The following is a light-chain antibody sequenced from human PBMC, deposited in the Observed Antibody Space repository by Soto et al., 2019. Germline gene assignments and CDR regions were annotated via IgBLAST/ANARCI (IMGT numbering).Light chain of an antibody. J-gene: IGKJ4*01. CDR3: QQYYSTFAT. V-gene: IGKV4-1*01. Sequence: DIVMTQSPDSLAVSLGERATINCKSSQSVLYSSNNKNYLAWYQQQPGHPPKLLIYWASTRESGVPHRFRVSGSGTDFTLTISSLQAEDVAVSYYQQYYSTFATFGGGTKVEIK. CDR2: WAS. CDR1: QSVLYSSNNKNY.